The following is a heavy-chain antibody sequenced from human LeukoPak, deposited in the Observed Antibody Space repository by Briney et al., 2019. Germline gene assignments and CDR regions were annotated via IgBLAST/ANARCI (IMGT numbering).Heavy chain of an antibody. CDR1: GYTFTRYD. CDR2: INPKSGYT. V-gene: IGHV1-8*03. Sequence: ASVKVSYKASGYTFTRYDINWVRQATGQELEWMGWINPKSGYTGHAQKFQGRVTITRDTSISTVYMELSSLRSEDTAVYYCARDLEPYGSGSYYPFDYWGQGTLVTVSS. J-gene: IGHJ4*02. CDR3: ARDLEPYGSGSYYPFDY. D-gene: IGHD3-10*01.